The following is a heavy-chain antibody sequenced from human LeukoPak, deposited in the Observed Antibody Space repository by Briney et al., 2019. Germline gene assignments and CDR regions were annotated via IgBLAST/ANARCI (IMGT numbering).Heavy chain of an antibody. J-gene: IGHJ6*02. CDR2: ISYDGSNK. D-gene: IGHD3-10*01. CDR3: AKAEKYSYGSGSYYNTIYYYYGMDV. V-gene: IGHV3-30*18. CDR1: GFTFSSYG. Sequence: PGGSLRLSCAASGFTFSSYGMHWVRQAPGKGLEGVAVISYDGSNKYYADSVKGRFTTSRDNSKNTLYLQMNSLRAEDTAVYYCAKAEKYSYGSGSYYNTIYYYYGMDVWGQGTTVTVSS.